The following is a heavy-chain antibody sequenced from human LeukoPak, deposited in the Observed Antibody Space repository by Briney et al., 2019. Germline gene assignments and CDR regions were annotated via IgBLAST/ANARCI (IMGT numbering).Heavy chain of an antibody. J-gene: IGHJ4*02. V-gene: IGHV3-30*02. Sequence: GGSLRLSCAASGFIFSTYGMYWVRQAPGKGLEWVAFIRHDGSIKNYADSVKGRSTISRDNSKNTLYPQMNSLRAEDTAVYYCAKDSLADIDYWGQGTLVTVSS. CDR1: GFIFSTYG. CDR2: IRHDGSIK. D-gene: IGHD3-16*01. CDR3: AKDSLADIDY.